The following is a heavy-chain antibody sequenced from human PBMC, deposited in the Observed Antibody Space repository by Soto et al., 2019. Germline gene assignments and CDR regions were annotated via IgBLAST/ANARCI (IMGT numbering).Heavy chain of an antibody. J-gene: IGHJ3*02. V-gene: IGHV3-23*01. CDR3: ANIEAAKQPMEGAFDI. CDR2: ISGSGGST. CDR1: GFTFSSYA. Sequence: GGSLRLSCAASGFTFSSYAMSWVRQAPGKGLEWVSAISGSGGSTYYADSVKGRFTISRDNSKNTLYLQMNSLRAEDTAVYYCANIEAAKQPMEGAFDIWGQGTMVTVSS. D-gene: IGHD1-1*01.